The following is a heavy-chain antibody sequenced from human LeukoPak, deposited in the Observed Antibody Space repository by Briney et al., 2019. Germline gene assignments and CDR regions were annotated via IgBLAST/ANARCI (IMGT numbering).Heavy chain of an antibody. Sequence: GGSLRLSCAASGFTFSSYSMNWVRQAPGKGLEWVSSISSSSSYIYYADSVKGRFTISRDNAKNSLYLQMNSLRAEDTAGYYCARGNSSSWYYNWFDPWGQGTLVTVSS. J-gene: IGHJ5*02. CDR3: ARGNSSSWYYNWFDP. CDR2: ISSSSSYI. V-gene: IGHV3-21*01. CDR1: GFTFSSYS. D-gene: IGHD6-13*01.